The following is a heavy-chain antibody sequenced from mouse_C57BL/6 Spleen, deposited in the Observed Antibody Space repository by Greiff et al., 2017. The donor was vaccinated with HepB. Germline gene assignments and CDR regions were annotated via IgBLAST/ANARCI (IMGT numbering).Heavy chain of an antibody. J-gene: IGHJ2*01. CDR1: GYSITSGYY. V-gene: IGHV3-6*01. CDR3: ARERDGYSF. CDR2: ISYDGSN. Sequence: EVQLQQSGPGLVKPSQSLSLTCSVTGYSITSGYYWNWIRQFPGNKLEWMGYISYDGSNNYNPSLKNRISITRDTSKNQFFLKLNSVTTEDTATYYCARERDGYSFWGQGTTLTVSS. D-gene: IGHD2-3*01.